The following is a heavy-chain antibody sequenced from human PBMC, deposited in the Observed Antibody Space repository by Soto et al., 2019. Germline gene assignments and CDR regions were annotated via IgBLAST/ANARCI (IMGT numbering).Heavy chain of an antibody. J-gene: IGHJ4*02. Sequence: EVQLLESGGGLVQPGGSLRLSCAASGFTFSSYAMSWVRQAPGKGLEWVSAISGSGGSTYYADSVKGRFTISSDNSKNTLYLQMNSLRAEDTAVYYCAKDLAYYDSSGSHDYWGQGTLVTVSS. CDR1: GFTFSSYA. CDR3: AKDLAYYDSSGSHDY. D-gene: IGHD3-22*01. V-gene: IGHV3-23*01. CDR2: ISGSGGST.